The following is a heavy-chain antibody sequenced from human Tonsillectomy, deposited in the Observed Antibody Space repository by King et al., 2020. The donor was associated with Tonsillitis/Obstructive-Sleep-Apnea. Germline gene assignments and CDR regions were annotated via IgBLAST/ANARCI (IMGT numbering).Heavy chain of an antibody. CDR3: ARDPSHYDVWSGYYTNYYYMDV. CDR1: GGSVSSGSYY. V-gene: IGHV4-61*01. J-gene: IGHJ6*03. D-gene: IGHD3-3*01. Sequence: QLQESGPGLVKPSETLSLTCTVSGGSVSSGSYYWSWIRQPPGKGLEWIGYIYYSGSTNYNPSLKSRVTISVDTSKNQFSLKLSSVTAADTAVYYCARDPSHYDVWSGYYTNYYYMDVWGKGTTVTVSS. CDR2: IYYSGST.